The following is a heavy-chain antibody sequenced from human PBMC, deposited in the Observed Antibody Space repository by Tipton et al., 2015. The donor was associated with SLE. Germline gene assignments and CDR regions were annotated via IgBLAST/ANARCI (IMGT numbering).Heavy chain of an antibody. V-gene: IGHV3-66*02. CDR3: SGYYDSSGLGY. CDR1: GFTVSSNY. CDR2: IYSGGST. D-gene: IGHD3-22*01. Sequence: SLRLSCAASGFTVSSNYMSWVRQAPGKGLEWVSVIYSGGSTYYADSVKGRFTISRDNSKNTLYLQMNSLRAEDTAVYYCSGYYDSSGLGYWGQGTLVTVSS. J-gene: IGHJ4*02.